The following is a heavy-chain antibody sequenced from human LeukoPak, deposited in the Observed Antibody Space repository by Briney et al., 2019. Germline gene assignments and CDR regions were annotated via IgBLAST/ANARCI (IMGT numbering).Heavy chain of an antibody. CDR3: AKDSGSYYSDY. CDR2: IKQDGSQK. J-gene: IGHJ4*02. D-gene: IGHD1-26*01. Sequence: GGSLRLSCAASGFTFNNYWMTWVRQAPGKGLEWVANIKQDGSQKYYVDSVKGRFTISRDNAKRSLYLQMNSLRAEDTAVYYCAKDSGSYYSDYWGQGTLVTVSS. CDR1: GFTFNNYW. V-gene: IGHV3-7*01.